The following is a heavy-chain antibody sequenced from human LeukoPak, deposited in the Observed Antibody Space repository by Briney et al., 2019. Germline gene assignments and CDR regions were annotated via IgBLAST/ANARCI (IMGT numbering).Heavy chain of an antibody. V-gene: IGHV4-4*02. J-gene: IGHJ6*02. Sequence: SETLSLTCAVSGDSISTSNWWTWVRQPLGKELEWIGEIYHLGSTNYNPSLKSRVTISVDKSNNHFSLRLDSVTAADTAVYYCARGALSVVAGAYYYNGMDVWGQGTTVTVS. CDR1: GDSISTSNW. D-gene: IGHD6-19*01. CDR2: IYHLGST. CDR3: ARGALSVVAGAYYYNGMDV.